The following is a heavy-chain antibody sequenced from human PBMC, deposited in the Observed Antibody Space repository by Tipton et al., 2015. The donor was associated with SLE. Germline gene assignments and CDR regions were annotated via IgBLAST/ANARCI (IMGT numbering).Heavy chain of an antibody. CDR2: MYHSGST. CDR1: GYSISSAYY. CDR3: ARGIVFGESSYYYYYYMDV. J-gene: IGHJ6*03. Sequence: TLSLTCTVSGYSISSAYYWGWIRQPPGKALEWIGTMYHSGSTYYDPSLKSRVTMSVDTSKNQFSLKLSSVTAADTAVYYCARGIVFGESSYYYYYYMDVWGKGTTVTVSS. V-gene: IGHV4-38-2*02. D-gene: IGHD3-10*02.